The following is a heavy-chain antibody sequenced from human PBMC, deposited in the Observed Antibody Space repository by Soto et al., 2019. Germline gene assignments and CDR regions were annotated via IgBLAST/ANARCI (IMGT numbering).Heavy chain of an antibody. V-gene: IGHV1-18*01. D-gene: IGHD3-10*01. J-gene: IGHJ4*02. CDR1: GYAFTTYG. Sequence: QVHLVQSGAEVKKPGASVKVSCKGSGYAFTTYGITWVRQAPGQALEWLGWISAHSGNTNYAQKLQGRVTVTRDTSTSTAYMELRSLRSDDTAVYYCARGRYGEYWGQGALVTVSS. CDR3: ARGRYGEY. CDR2: ISAHSGNT.